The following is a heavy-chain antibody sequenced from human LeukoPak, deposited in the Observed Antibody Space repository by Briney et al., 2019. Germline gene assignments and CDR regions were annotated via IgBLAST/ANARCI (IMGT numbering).Heavy chain of an antibody. J-gene: IGHJ4*02. CDR2: ISSSSSYI. V-gene: IGHV3-11*05. CDR3: AKVGYGSGSYVYYFDY. CDR1: GFTFSDYY. Sequence: PGGSLRLSCASSGFTFSDYYMSWIRQAPGKGLEWVSSISSSSSYIYYADSVKGRFTISRDNSKNTLYLQMNSLRAEDTAVYYCAKVGYGSGSYVYYFDYWGQGTLVTVSS. D-gene: IGHD3-10*01.